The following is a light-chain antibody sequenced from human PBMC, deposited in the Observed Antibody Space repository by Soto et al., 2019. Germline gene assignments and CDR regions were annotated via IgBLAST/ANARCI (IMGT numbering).Light chain of an antibody. J-gene: IGKJ1*01. CDR2: GAS. V-gene: IGKV1-6*01. CDR1: QVIGNA. CDR3: LQDINCPWT. Sequence: AIQMTQYPSSLSASVGDRVTISCRASQVIGNALGWYQQKPWKPPKVLIYGASNLRSGVPPRFSGSGSGTDFTLAISSLQPEDSATYYCLQDINCPWTFGQGTKVDIK.